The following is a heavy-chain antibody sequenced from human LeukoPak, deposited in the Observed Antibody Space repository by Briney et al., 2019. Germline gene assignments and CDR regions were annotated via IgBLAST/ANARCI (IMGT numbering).Heavy chain of an antibody. CDR1: GFTFSSYA. V-gene: IGHV3-23*01. CDR3: AKDQVGSGWSINYYYYYGMDV. D-gene: IGHD6-19*01. CDR2: ISGSGGST. Sequence: GSLRLSCAASGFTFSSYAMSWVRQAPGKGLGWVSAISGSGGSTYYADSVKGRFTISRDNSKNTLYLQMNSLRAEDTAVYYCAKDQVGSGWSINYYYYYGMDVWGQGTTVTVSS. J-gene: IGHJ6*02.